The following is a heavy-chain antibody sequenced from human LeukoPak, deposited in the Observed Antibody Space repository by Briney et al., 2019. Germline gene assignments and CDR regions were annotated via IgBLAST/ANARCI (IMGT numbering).Heavy chain of an antibody. CDR3: ARDRGSSSFDY. Sequence: SETLSLTCTVSGDSFSSVTDYWAWIRQPPGKGLEWIGYIYYSGSTNYNPSLKSRVTISVDTSKNQFSLKLSSVTAADTAVYYCARDRGSSSFDYWGQGTLVPVSS. V-gene: IGHV4-61*01. D-gene: IGHD6-6*01. CDR1: GDSFSSVTDY. CDR2: IYYSGST. J-gene: IGHJ4*02.